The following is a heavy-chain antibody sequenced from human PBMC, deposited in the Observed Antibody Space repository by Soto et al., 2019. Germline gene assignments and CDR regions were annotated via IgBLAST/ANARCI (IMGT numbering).Heavy chain of an antibody. CDR3: ARQGFSKHYFYAADV. J-gene: IGHJ6*02. CDR1: GYSCTSYG. Sequence: PVEFLKISCKASGYSCTSYGIGWVRQTPGKGLEWMGIILPDDSDTKYSPSFQGRVTISADRSMTTAYLHLRSLEASDSATYFCARQGFSKHYFYAADVWGQGTTVTVS. D-gene: IGHD6-13*01. V-gene: IGHV5-51*01. CDR2: ILPDDSDT.